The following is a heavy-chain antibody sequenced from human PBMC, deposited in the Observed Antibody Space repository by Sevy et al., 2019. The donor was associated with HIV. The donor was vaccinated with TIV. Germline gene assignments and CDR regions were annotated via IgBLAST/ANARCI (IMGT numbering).Heavy chain of an antibody. CDR3: ARDLGLYDILTGYYPTHFDY. CDR1: GYTFTGYY. D-gene: IGHD3-9*01. Sequence: ASVKVSCKASGYTFTGYYMHWVRQAPGQGLKWMGWINPNSGGTNYAQKFQGRITMTRDTSISTAYMELSRLRSDDTAVYFCARDLGLYDILTGYYPTHFDYWGQGTLVTVSS. J-gene: IGHJ4*02. CDR2: INPNSGGT. V-gene: IGHV1-2*02.